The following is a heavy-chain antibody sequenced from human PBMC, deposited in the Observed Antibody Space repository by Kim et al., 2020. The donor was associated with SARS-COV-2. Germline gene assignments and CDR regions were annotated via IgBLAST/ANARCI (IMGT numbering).Heavy chain of an antibody. Sequence: SVKVSCKASGGTFSSYAISWVRQAPGQGLEWMGGIIPIFGTANYAQKFQGRVTITADESTSTAYMELSSLRSEDTAVYYCATTYYYDSSGYYSWGNWFDPWGQGTLVTVSS. CDR2: IIPIFGTA. CDR3: ATTYYYDSSGYYSWGNWFDP. J-gene: IGHJ5*02. D-gene: IGHD3-22*01. CDR1: GGTFSSYA. V-gene: IGHV1-69*13.